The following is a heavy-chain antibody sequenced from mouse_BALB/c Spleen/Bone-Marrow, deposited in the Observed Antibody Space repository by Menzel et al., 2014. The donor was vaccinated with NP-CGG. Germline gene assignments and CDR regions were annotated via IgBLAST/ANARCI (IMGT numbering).Heavy chain of an antibody. Sequence: EVMLVDSGGGLVQPGGSRKLSCAASGFTFSSFGMHWVRQAPEKRLEWVAYISSGSSTFYYTDTVKGRFTISRDNPKNTLFLQMTSLRSEDTAMYYCARRYYGSSFSYIDYWGQGTTPTVSS. V-gene: IGHV5-17*02. CDR2: ISSGSSTF. D-gene: IGHD1-1*01. J-gene: IGHJ2*01. CDR1: GFTFSSFG. CDR3: ARRYYGSSFSYIDY.